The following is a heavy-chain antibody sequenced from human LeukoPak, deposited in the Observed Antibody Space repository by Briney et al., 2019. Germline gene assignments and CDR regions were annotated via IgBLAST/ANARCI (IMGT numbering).Heavy chain of an antibody. D-gene: IGHD2-2*02. CDR1: GFTFSSYA. CDR2: ISGSGGST. CDR3: AKEFERTLGYCSSTSCYTYNFDY. V-gene: IGHV3-23*01. J-gene: IGHJ4*02. Sequence: GGSLRLSCAASGFTFSSYAMSWVRQAPGKGLEWVSAISGSGGSTYYADSVKGRFTISRDNSKNTLYLQMNSLRAEDTAVCYCAKEFERTLGYCSSTSCYTYNFDYWGQGTLVTVSS.